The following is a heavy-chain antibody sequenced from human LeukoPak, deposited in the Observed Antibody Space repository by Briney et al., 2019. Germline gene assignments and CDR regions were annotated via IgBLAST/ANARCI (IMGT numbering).Heavy chain of an antibody. CDR3: ARSRRYFDWLGAFDI. Sequence: SETLSLTCTVSGGSISSYYWSWIRQPPGKGLEWIGYIYYSGSTNYNPSLKSRVTISVDTSKTQFSLKLSSVTAADTAVYYCARSRRYFDWLGAFDIWGQGTMVTVSS. V-gene: IGHV4-59*01. D-gene: IGHD3-9*01. J-gene: IGHJ3*02. CDR1: GGSISSYY. CDR2: IYYSGST.